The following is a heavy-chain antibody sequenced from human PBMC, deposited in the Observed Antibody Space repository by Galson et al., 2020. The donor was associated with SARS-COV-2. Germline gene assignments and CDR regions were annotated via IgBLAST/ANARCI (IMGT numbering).Heavy chain of an antibody. CDR2: ISFDGNTK. V-gene: IGHV3-30*18. CDR1: GFTFSRYG. CDR3: AKYLGSGGGYNNGAFDY. Sequence: GESLKISCAASGFTFSRYGIHWVRQAPGKGLEWVSFISFDGNTKYYGDSVKGRFTISRDDSKNTLYLQMNSLRAEDTAVYFCAKYLGSGGGYNNGAFDYWGQGTLVTVSP. J-gene: IGHJ4*02. D-gene: IGHD3-10*01.